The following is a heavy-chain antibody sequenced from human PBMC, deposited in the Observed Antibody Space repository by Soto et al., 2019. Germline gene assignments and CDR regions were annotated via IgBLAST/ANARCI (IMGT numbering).Heavy chain of an antibody. CDR3: ARAYGGNPALFDR. Sequence: EVQLVESGGGLIQPGGSLRLSCAASGFIVSGDYMSWVRQAPGKGLEWVSVIYPGGSTYYADSVKGRFTFSRDNSKNTLYLQMNSLGVEESAVYYCARAYGGNPALFDRWGQGTLVTVSS. J-gene: IGHJ5*02. CDR2: IYPGGST. D-gene: IGHD4-17*01. V-gene: IGHV3-53*01. CDR1: GFIVSGDY.